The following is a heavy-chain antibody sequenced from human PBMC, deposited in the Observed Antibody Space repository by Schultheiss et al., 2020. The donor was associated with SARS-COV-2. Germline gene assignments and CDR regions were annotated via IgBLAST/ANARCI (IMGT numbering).Heavy chain of an antibody. Sequence: SQTLSLTCAVSGGSISRGGYSWSWIRQPPGKGLEWIGYIYHSGSTYYNPSLKSRVTISVDRSKNQFSLKLSSVTAADTAVYYCARDSGRGDAFDIWGQGTTVTVSS. CDR1: GGSISRGGYS. V-gene: IGHV4-30-2*01. D-gene: IGHD3-10*01. J-gene: IGHJ3*02. CDR2: IYHSGST. CDR3: ARDSGRGDAFDI.